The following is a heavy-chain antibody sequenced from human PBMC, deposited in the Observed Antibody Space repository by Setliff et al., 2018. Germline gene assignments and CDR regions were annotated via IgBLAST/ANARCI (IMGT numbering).Heavy chain of an antibody. CDR2: ISAYNGNT. CDR3: ARVDIVVVVAAIEFGY. V-gene: IGHV1-18*01. Sequence: ASVKVSCKASGYTFTSYGISWVRQAPGQGLEWMGWISAYNGNTNYAQKLQGRVTMTTDTSTSTAYMELRSLRSDDTAVYYCARVDIVVVVAAIEFGYWGQGTLVTVSS. J-gene: IGHJ4*02. CDR1: GYTFTSYG. D-gene: IGHD2-15*01.